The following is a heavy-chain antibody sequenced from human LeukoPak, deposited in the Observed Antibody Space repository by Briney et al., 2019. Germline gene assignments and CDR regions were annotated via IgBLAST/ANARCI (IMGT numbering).Heavy chain of an antibody. J-gene: IGHJ6*02. Sequence: GRSLRLSCAASGFTVSSNYMSWVRQAPGKGLEWVSVIYSGGSTYYADSVKGRFTISRDNSKNTLYLQMNSLRAEDTAVYYCARASNNYDFWSGYYPARYGMDVWGQGTTVTVSS. CDR2: IYSGGST. D-gene: IGHD3-3*01. V-gene: IGHV3-53*01. CDR1: GFTVSSNY. CDR3: ARASNNYDFWSGYYPARYGMDV.